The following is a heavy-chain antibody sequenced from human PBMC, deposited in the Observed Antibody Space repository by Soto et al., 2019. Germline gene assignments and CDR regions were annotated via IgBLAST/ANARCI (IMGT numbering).Heavy chain of an antibody. J-gene: IGHJ5*02. CDR1: GFTFDDYA. D-gene: IGHD1-26*01. CDR2: ISWNSGSI. CDR3: AKDSMVSGSYFGNWFDP. V-gene: IGHV3-9*01. Sequence: GGSLRLSCAASGFTFDDYAMHWVRQAPGKGLEWVSGISWNSGSIGYADSVKGRFTISRDNAKNSLYLQMNSLRAEDTALYYCAKDSMVSGSYFGNWFDPWGQGTLVTVSS.